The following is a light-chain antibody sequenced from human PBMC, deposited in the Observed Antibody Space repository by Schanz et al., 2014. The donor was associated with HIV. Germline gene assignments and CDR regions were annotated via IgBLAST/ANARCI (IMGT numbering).Light chain of an antibody. CDR3: TSYTTNRTVA. J-gene: IGLJ3*02. V-gene: IGLV2-8*01. CDR1: SSDLGSYNF. Sequence: QSALTQPPSASGSPGQSVTISCSGSSSDLGSYNFVSWYQHHPGKAPKLIINEVGKRPPGVPDRFPGSKSGNTASLTVSGLQADDEGDYYCTSYTTNRTVAFGGGTKLTVL. CDR2: EVG.